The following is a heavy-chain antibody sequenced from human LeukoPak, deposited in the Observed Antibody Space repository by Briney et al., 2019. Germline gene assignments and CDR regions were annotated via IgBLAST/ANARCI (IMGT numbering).Heavy chain of an antibody. V-gene: IGHV3-23*01. Sequence: GGSLRLSCAAFGFTFSSYAMSWVRQAPGKGLEWVSAISGSGGSTYYADSVKGRFTISRDNSKNTLYLQMNSLGAEDTAVYYCAKGALGYCSGGSCRGGDYWGQGTLVTVSS. D-gene: IGHD2-15*01. CDR3: AKGALGYCSGGSCRGGDY. J-gene: IGHJ4*02. CDR2: ISGSGGST. CDR1: GFTFSSYA.